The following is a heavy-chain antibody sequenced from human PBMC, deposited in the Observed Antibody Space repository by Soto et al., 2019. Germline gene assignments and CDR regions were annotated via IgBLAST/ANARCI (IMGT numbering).Heavy chain of an antibody. CDR3: AKWAHQYYYYYGMDV. Sequence: GGSLRLSCAASGFTFSSYAMSWVRQAPGKGLEWVSAISGSGGSTYYADPVKGRFTISRDNSKNTLYLQMNSLRAEDTAVYYCAKWAHQYYYYYGMDVWGQGTTVTVSS. J-gene: IGHJ6*02. CDR1: GFTFSSYA. CDR2: ISGSGGST. V-gene: IGHV3-23*01. D-gene: IGHD2-2*01.